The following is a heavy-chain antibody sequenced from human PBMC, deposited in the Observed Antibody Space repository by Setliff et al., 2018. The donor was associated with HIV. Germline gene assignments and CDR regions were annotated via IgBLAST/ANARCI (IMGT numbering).Heavy chain of an antibody. V-gene: IGHV1-18*01. J-gene: IGHJ4*02. CDR1: GYTFTTYG. CDR3: ARSRNSILTGYYPTADFDY. Sequence: SVKVSCKASGYTFTTYGISWVRQAPGQGLEWMGWISTYNGDTNYVQKLQGRVTMTTDTSTSTAYMELRSLRSDDTAVYYCARSRNSILTGYYPTADFDYWGQGTLVTVSS. D-gene: IGHD3-9*01. CDR2: ISTYNGDT.